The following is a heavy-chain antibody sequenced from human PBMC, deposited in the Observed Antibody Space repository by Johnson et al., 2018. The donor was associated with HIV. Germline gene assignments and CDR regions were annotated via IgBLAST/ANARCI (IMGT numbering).Heavy chain of an antibody. J-gene: IGHJ3*02. CDR3: ATARNRLWSSSGWTGFWAFDI. D-gene: IGHD6-19*01. V-gene: IGHV3-15*01. Sequence: VQLVESGGGLVKPGGSLRLSCAASGFTFSNAWMSWVRQAPGKGLEWVGRLKSKIDGGTTDYAAPVKGRFTISSADSKNTLSLEMNSLKIEDTAVYYCATARNRLWSSSGWTGFWAFDIWGQGTMVTVSS. CDR1: GFTFSNAW. CDR2: LKSKIDGGTT.